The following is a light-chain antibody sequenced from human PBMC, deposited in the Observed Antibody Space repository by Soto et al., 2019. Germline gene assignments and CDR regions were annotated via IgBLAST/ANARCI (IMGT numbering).Light chain of an antibody. J-gene: IGLJ2*01. CDR1: SSDVGGYNY. V-gene: IGLV2-14*03. CDR3: NSYTSSSTVV. Sequence: QSALTQPAPVSGSPGQSITISCTGTSSDVGGYNYVSWYQHHPGKAPKLMIYDVSNRPSGVSDRFSGSKSGNTASLTISGLQAEDEADYYCNSYTSSSTVVFGGGTKLTVL. CDR2: DVS.